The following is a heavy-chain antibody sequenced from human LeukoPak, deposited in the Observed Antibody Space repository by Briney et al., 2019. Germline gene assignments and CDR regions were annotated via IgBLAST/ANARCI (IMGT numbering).Heavy chain of an antibody. CDR1: GGCFSGYY. D-gene: IGHD3-22*01. V-gene: IGHV4-34*01. CDR3: ASPLGLDSSGYSDAFDI. Sequence: PSETLSLTCAVYGGCFSGYYWSWIRQPPGKGLEWIGEINHSGSTNSNPSLKSRVTISVDTSKNQFSLKLSSVTAADTAVYYCASPLGLDSSGYSDAFDIWGQGTMVTVSS. CDR2: INHSGST. J-gene: IGHJ3*02.